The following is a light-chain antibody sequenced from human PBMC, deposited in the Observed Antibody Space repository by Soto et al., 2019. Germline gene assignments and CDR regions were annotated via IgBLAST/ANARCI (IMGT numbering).Light chain of an antibody. V-gene: IGLV2-14*03. CDR2: DVT. CDR3: SSHAAGSTLI. Sequence: QSALTQPASVSGSPGQSTTISCTGTSSDVGGYNEVSWYQQRPGRAPKLMIYDVTNRPSGVSNCFSGSKSGNTASLTISGLQAEDEAYYYCSSHAAGSTLIFGGGTKVTVL. J-gene: IGLJ2*01. CDR1: SSDVGGYNE.